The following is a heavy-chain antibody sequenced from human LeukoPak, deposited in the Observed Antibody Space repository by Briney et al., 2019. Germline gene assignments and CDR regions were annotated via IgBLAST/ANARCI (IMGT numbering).Heavy chain of an antibody. V-gene: IGHV4-59*01. CDR1: GGSISSYY. D-gene: IGHD1-1*01. CDR3: ARGTTPRDV. Sequence: SETLSLTCTVSGGSISSYYWSWFRQPPGKGLEWIGYIYYSGSTNYNPSLKSRVTISVDTSKNQFSLKLSSVTAAGTAVYYCARGTTPRDVWGKGTTVTVSS. J-gene: IGHJ6*04. CDR2: IYYSGST.